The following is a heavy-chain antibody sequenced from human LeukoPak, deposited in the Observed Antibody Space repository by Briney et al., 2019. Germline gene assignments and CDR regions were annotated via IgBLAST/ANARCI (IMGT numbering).Heavy chain of an antibody. V-gene: IGHV3-7*01. Sequence: PGGSLRLSCAAYGFTFSSYWMSWVRQAPGKGLEWVANIKQDGSEKYYVDSVKGRFTISRDNAKNSLYLQMNSLRAEDTAVYYCARSRITMVRGVIFDYWGQGTLVTVSS. D-gene: IGHD3-10*01. CDR3: ARSRITMVRGVIFDY. CDR1: GFTFSSYW. CDR2: IKQDGSEK. J-gene: IGHJ4*02.